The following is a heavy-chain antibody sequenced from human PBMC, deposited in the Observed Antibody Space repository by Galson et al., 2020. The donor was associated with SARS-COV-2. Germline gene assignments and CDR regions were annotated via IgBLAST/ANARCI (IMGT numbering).Heavy chain of an antibody. CDR1: GGSISSSNW. Sequence: SETLSLTCAVSGGSISSSNWWSWVRQPPGKGLEWIGEIYHSGNTNYNPSLKSRVTISVDKSKNQFSLKLSSVTAADTAVYYCATRYCSGGSCSLFDYWGQGTLVTVSS. D-gene: IGHD2-15*01. CDR3: ATRYCSGGSCSLFDY. J-gene: IGHJ4*02. V-gene: IGHV4-4*02. CDR2: IYHSGNT.